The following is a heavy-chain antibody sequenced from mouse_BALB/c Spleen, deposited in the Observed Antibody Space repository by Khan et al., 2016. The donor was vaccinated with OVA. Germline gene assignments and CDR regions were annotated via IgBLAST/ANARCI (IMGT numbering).Heavy chain of an antibody. CDR1: GFNIKDYY. V-gene: IGHV14-1*02. CDR3: ARSGYFAWFAY. CDR2: IDPENGET. Sequence: VQLKQSGAELVRPGALVKLSCKASGFNIKDYYMHWVKQRPEQGLEWIGWIDPENGETVYDPKFQGKASITADTSSNTAYLQLSSLTSEDTAFYYCARSGYFAWFAYWGQGTLVTVSA. J-gene: IGHJ3*01.